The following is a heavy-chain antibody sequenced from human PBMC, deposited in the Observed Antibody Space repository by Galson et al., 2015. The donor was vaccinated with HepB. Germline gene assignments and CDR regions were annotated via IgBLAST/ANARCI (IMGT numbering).Heavy chain of an antibody. J-gene: IGHJ6*02. CDR1: GYTFTSYY. D-gene: IGHD2-15*01. Sequence: SVKVSCKASGYTFTSYYMHWVRQAPGQGLEWMGIINPSGGSTSYAQKFQGRVTMTRDKSTSTVYMELSSLRSEDTAVYYCATALAAAVNYYGMDVWGQGTTVTVSS. CDR3: ATALAAAVNYYGMDV. CDR2: INPSGGST. V-gene: IGHV1-46*03.